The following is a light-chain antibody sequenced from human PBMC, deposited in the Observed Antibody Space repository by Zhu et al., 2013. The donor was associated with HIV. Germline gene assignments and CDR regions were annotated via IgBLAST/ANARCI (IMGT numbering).Light chain of an antibody. J-gene: IGLJ3*02. V-gene: IGLV1-44*01. CDR1: SSNIGSNT. CDR3: AAWDDTLSGWV. Sequence: QSVLTQPPSASGTPGQRVTISCSGSSSNIGSNTVNWYQQLPGTAPKLLIYSNNQRPSGVPDRFSGSKSGTSASLAISGLRSEDEADYHCAAWDDTLSGWVFGGGTKLIVL. CDR2: SNN.